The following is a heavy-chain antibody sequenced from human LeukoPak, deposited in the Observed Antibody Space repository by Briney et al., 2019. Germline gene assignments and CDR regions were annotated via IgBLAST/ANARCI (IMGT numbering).Heavy chain of an antibody. CDR1: GYTFTGYY. Sequence: GASVKVSCKASGYTFTGYYLHWVRQAPGQGLEWMGWINPNNGGTHFGQSFQGRVTVTRDTSISTAYMDLSGLRSDDTAVYYCAREHPAGNYLRDPYPFGYWGQGTLVTVSS. D-gene: IGHD3-10*01. V-gene: IGHV1-2*02. CDR2: INPNNGGT. CDR3: AREHPAGNYLRDPYPFGY. J-gene: IGHJ4*02.